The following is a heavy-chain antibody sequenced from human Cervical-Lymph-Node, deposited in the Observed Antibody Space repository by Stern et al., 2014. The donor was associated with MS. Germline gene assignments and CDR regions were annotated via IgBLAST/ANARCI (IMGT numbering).Heavy chain of an antibody. D-gene: IGHD1-14*01. Sequence: QLQLQESGPGLVKPSQTLSLTCTVSGGSISSGSYYWSWIRQPAGKGLEWIGRIYTSGSTNYNPSLKSRVTISVDTPKTHFSRKRSSGTAADTAVYYCARARSGRAFDIWGQGTMVTVSS. CDR2: IYTSGST. CDR1: GGSISSGSYY. J-gene: IGHJ3*02. V-gene: IGHV4-61*02. CDR3: ARARSGRAFDI.